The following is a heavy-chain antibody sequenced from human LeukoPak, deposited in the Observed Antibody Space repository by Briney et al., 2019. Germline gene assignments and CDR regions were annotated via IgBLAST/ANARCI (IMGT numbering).Heavy chain of an antibody. J-gene: IGHJ5*02. D-gene: IGHD3-3*01. Sequence: GGSLRLSCAASGFTFSSYSMSWVRQAPGKGLEWVSSISSSSSYIYYADSVKGRFTISRDNAKNSLYLQMNSLRAEDTAVYYCARLSTTRITIFGVAHNWFDPWGQGTLVTVSS. CDR1: GFTFSSYS. V-gene: IGHV3-21*01. CDR3: ARLSTTRITIFGVAHNWFDP. CDR2: ISSSSSYI.